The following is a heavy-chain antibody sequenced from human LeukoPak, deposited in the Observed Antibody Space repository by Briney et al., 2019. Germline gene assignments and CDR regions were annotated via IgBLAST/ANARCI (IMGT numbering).Heavy chain of an antibody. Sequence: GGSLRLSCAASGFTFSSYSMNWVRQAPGKGLEGVSYISSSGSSIFYADSVKGRFTISRDNGKNSRYLQMNSLRDDDTAVYYCARSSGYQVPPGYWGQGTLVTVSS. D-gene: IGHD2-2*01. CDR1: GFTFSSYS. V-gene: IGHV3-48*02. CDR3: ARSSGYQVPPGY. CDR2: ISSSGSSI. J-gene: IGHJ4*02.